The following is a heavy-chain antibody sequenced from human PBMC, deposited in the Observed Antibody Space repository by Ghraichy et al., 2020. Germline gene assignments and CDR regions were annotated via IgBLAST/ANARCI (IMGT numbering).Heavy chain of an antibody. CDR3: ARDRRGWLRSDAFDI. D-gene: IGHD5-12*01. Sequence: GGSLRLSCAASGFTFSSYWMSWVRQAPGKGLEWVANIKQDGSEKYYVDSVKGRFTISRDNAKNSLYLQMNSLRAEDTAVYYCARDRRGWLRSDAFDIWGQGTMVTVSS. CDR2: IKQDGSEK. CDR1: GFTFSSYW. V-gene: IGHV3-7*03. J-gene: IGHJ3*02.